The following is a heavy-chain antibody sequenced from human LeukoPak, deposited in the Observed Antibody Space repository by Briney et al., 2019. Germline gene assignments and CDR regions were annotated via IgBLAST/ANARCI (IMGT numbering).Heavy chain of an antibody. V-gene: IGHV1-8*03. CDR3: ARRGYCSGGSCYDY. CDR2: MNPNSGNT. D-gene: IGHD2-15*01. J-gene: IGHJ4*02. CDR1: GYTFTSYD. Sequence: ASVKVSCKASGYTFTSYDINWVRQATGQGLEWMGWMNPNSGNTGYAQKFQGRVTITRNTSISTDYMELSSLRSEDTAVYYCARRGYCSGGSCYDYWGQGTLVTVSS.